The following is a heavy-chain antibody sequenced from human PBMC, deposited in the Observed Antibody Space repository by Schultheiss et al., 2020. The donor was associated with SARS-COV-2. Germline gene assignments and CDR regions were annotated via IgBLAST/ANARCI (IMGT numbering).Heavy chain of an antibody. Sequence: SETLSLTCAVYGGSFSGYYWGWIRQPPGKGLEWIGEINHSGSTNYNPSLKSRVTISVDTSKNQFSLKLSSVTAADTAVYYCARERRYCSSTSCYLYYYYYGMDVWGQGTTVTVSS. CDR2: INHSGST. D-gene: IGHD2-2*01. J-gene: IGHJ6*02. V-gene: IGHV4-34*01. CDR3: ARERRYCSSTSCYLYYYYYGMDV. CDR1: GGSFSGYY.